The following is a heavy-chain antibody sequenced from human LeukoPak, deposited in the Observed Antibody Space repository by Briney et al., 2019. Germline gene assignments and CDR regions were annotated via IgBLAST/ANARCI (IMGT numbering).Heavy chain of an antibody. CDR2: IYSGDADT. J-gene: IGHJ4*02. D-gene: IGHD3-10*01. CDR1: GYSFTSYW. Sequence: GESLKISCKGSGYSFTSYWIGWVRQMPGKGLEWLGIIYSGDADTRYSPSFQGQVTISADRSIGTAYLQWSSLKASDTAMYYCARSATIIGGFDYWGQGTLVTVSS. CDR3: ARSATIIGGFDY. V-gene: IGHV5-51*01.